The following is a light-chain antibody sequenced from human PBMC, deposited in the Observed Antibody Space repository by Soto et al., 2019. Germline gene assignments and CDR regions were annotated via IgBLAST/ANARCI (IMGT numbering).Light chain of an antibody. CDR3: GSWDSSLTANV. J-gene: IGLJ1*01. CDR2: DDI. V-gene: IGLV1-51*01. CDR1: TSNVANNF. Sequence: QAVLTEPPSRSAAPGQKVTISGSGTTSNVANNFVSWYQQFPGKAPKLLIYDDIRRPSGIPDRFSASKSGTSATLGITGLQTGDEADYYCGSWDSSLTANVFGTGTKV.